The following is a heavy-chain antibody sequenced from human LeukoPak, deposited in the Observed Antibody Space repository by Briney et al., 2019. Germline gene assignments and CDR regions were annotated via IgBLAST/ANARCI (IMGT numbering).Heavy chain of an antibody. V-gene: IGHV3-33*01. CDR1: GFTFSSYG. J-gene: IGHJ4*02. Sequence: GGSLRLSCAASGFTFSSYGMHWVRQAPGKGLEWVAVIWYDGSNKYYADSAKGRFTISRDNSKNTLYLQMNSLRAEDTAVYYCARGQVDIVATTLGYYFDYWGQGTLVTVSP. CDR3: ARGQVDIVATTLGYYFDY. CDR2: IWYDGSNK. D-gene: IGHD5-12*01.